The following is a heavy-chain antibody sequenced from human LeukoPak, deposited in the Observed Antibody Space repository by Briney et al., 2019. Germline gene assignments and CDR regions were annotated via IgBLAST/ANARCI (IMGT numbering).Heavy chain of an antibody. D-gene: IGHD3-3*01. CDR2: IRYDGSNK. CDR1: GFTFSSYG. Sequence: PGGSLRLSCAASGFTFSSYGMHWVRQAPGKGLEWVAFIRYDGSNKYYADSVKGRFTISRDNSKNTLYLQMNSLRAEGTAVYYCAKDLCESTCRFFDYWGQGTLVTVSS. CDR3: AKDLCESTCRFFDY. J-gene: IGHJ4*02. V-gene: IGHV3-30*02.